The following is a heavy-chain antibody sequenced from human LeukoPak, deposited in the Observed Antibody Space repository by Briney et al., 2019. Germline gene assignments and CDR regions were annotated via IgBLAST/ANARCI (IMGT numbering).Heavy chain of an antibody. J-gene: IGHJ4*02. CDR3: ARGFVKYQRLDFDD. V-gene: IGHV3-30*04. CDR1: GFTFGGYA. Sequence: GGSLRLSCAASGFTFGGYAMHWVRQAPGKGLEWVAIISYDGSNKYYADSVKGRFTISRDSSKNTPFLQMNNLRTEDTAVYECARGFVKYQRLDFDDWGQGTLVTVSS. D-gene: IGHD2-2*01. CDR2: ISYDGSNK.